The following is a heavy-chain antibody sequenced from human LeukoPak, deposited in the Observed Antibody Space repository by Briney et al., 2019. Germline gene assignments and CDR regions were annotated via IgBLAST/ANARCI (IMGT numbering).Heavy chain of an antibody. V-gene: IGHV4-34*01. CDR2: INHSRGT. CDR1: GGSITAYY. Sequence: PSETLSLTCSVYGGSITAYYWSRIRQPPGKGLEWIGEINHSRGTKYNPSLESRVTILLDASKTEFSLNLNSVTAADTAVYYCAREDYYFDSWGQGTLVTVSS. J-gene: IGHJ4*02. CDR3: AREDYYFDS.